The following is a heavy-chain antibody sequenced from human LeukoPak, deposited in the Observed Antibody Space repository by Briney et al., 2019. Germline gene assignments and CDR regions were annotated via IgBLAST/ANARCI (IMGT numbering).Heavy chain of an antibody. J-gene: IGHJ4*02. CDR1: GGSVSSSSDY. CDR3: ARRGSSGSYSYFDY. CDR2: VYYSGTT. Sequence: SETLSPSCTVSGGSVSSSSDYWGWIRQPPGKGLEWIGSVYYSGTTYYNPSLKTRVTISADTSKNQFSLKLSSVTAADTAVYYCARRGSSGSYSYFDYWGQGTLVTVSS. D-gene: IGHD3-22*01. V-gene: IGHV4-39*07.